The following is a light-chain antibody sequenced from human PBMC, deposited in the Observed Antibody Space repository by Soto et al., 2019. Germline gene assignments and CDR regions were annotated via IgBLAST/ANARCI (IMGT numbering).Light chain of an antibody. Sequence: EVVLTQSPATLSLSPGERATLSCRASQNVRTFLDWYQQKPGQAPRLLIYGASNRATGIPARFSGSGSGTDFTLTISSLEPEDFAVYYCHHFGSLPETFGQGTNVE. CDR1: QNVRTF. CDR2: GAS. J-gene: IGKJ1*01. CDR3: HHFGSLPET. V-gene: IGKV3-11*01.